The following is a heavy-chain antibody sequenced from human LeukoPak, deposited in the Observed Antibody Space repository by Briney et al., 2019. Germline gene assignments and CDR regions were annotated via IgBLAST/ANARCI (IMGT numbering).Heavy chain of an antibody. D-gene: IGHD1-14*01. Sequence: GGSLRLSCAASGFTFSSYWMSWVRQAPGKGLEWVAVISYDGSNKYYADSVKGRFTISRDNSKNTLYLQMNSLRAEDTAVYYCAKDAAIGTYFDYWGQGTLVTVSS. CDR3: AKDAAIGTYFDY. J-gene: IGHJ4*02. CDR2: ISYDGSNK. V-gene: IGHV3-30*18. CDR1: GFTFSSYW.